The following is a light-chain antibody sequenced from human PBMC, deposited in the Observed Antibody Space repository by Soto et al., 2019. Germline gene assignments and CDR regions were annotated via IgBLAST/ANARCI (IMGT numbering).Light chain of an antibody. CDR2: SVS. Sequence: DVVMTQSRFSLPVTPGEPASISCRSSQSLLHSNGRNYLDWYLQKPGQSPELLIYSVSIKASGAPDRFSGSGSGTDFTLDISRVEAGDVGVYYCMQPLHTPLTFGGGTKVELK. CDR3: MQPLHTPLT. J-gene: IGKJ4*01. CDR1: QSLLHSNGRNY. V-gene: IGKV2-28*01.